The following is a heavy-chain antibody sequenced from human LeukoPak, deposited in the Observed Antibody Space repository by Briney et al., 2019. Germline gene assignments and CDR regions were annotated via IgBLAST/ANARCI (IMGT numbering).Heavy chain of an antibody. CDR3: ARADDPDWFDA. CDR2: IYYSGST. CDR1: GGSISNYC. J-gene: IGHJ5*02. V-gene: IGHV4-59*01. D-gene: IGHD3-3*01. Sequence: PSETLSLTCTVSGGSISNYCWSWIRQPPGKGVEWIGYIYYSGSTNYNPSLKSRVTISVDTSKNQFSLKLSSVTAADTAVYYCARADDPDWFDAWGQGTLVTVSS.